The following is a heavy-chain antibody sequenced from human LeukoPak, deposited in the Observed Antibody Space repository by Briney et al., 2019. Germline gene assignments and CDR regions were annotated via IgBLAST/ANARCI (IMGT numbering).Heavy chain of an antibody. CDR3: AKDRWSHGDGGEHDH. Sequence: PGGSLRLSCAASGFTFSNYWMHWVRQAPGKGLVWVSRINSDGINTSYADSVKGRFTISRDNAKNTPNLQMNSLRLDDTAVYYCAKDRWSHGDGGEHDHWGQGTVVTVSS. CDR2: INSDGINT. V-gene: IGHV3-74*01. J-gene: IGHJ4*02. D-gene: IGHD1/OR15-1a*01. CDR1: GFTFSNYW.